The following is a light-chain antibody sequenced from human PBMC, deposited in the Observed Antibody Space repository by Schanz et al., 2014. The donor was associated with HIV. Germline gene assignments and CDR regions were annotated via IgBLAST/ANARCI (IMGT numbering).Light chain of an antibody. CDR2: EVT. CDR1: SSDVGGYNY. J-gene: IGLJ3*02. Sequence: QSALTQPDSVSGSPGQSITISCTGTSSDVGGYNYVSWYQQHPGKAPKLMIYEVTKRPSGVPDRFSGSKSGNTASLTVSGLQADDEADYYCSSYAATSNVLFGGGTKLTVL. CDR3: SSYAATSNVL. V-gene: IGLV2-8*01.